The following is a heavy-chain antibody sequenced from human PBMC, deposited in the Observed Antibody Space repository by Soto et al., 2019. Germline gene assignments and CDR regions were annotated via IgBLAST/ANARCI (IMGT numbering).Heavy chain of an antibody. D-gene: IGHD2-2*01. V-gene: IGHV1-18*01. CDR1: GYTFTNSG. CDR2: ISSDNGNT. J-gene: IGHJ5*02. Sequence: QVHLVQSGAEVKKPGASVKVSCKVSGYTFTNSGVSWVRQAPGQGLEWMGWISSDNGNTNSAQKLQGRVTMTIDTSTSTDYVELRSITCDEAAVYNCARGLGFCSGTRCYPFDTGGQGTLVTVSS. CDR3: ARGLGFCSGTRCYPFDT.